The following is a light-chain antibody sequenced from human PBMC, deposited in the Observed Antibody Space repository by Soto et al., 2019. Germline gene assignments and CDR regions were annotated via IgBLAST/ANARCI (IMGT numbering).Light chain of an antibody. CDR3: QQYGSFPLA. Sequence: EIVLTQSPGTLSLSPGERATLSCRASQSVSSSYLAWYQQKPGQAPRLLIYGASSRATGIPDRFSGSGSGTDFTLTISRLEPGDFAVYYCQQYGSFPLAFGQGTKVEIK. J-gene: IGKJ1*01. CDR1: QSVSSSY. V-gene: IGKV3-20*01. CDR2: GAS.